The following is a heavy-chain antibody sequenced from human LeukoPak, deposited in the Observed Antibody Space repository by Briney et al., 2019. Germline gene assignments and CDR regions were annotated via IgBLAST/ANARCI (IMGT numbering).Heavy chain of an antibody. J-gene: IGHJ4*02. CDR1: GGSISSSTYY. CDR3: ARRLIWSGELFRE. CDR2: IYHSGST. Sequence: SETLSLTCTVSGGSISSSTYYWGWIRQPPGKGLEWIGEIYHSGSTNYNPSLKSRVTMSVDTSKNQFSLKLNSVTAADTAVYYCARRLIWSGELFREWGQGTLVTVSS. D-gene: IGHD3-10*01. V-gene: IGHV4-39*07.